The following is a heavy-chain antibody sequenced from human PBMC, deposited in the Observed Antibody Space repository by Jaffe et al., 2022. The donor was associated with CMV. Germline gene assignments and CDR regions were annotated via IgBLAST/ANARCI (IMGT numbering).Heavy chain of an antibody. Sequence: QVTLRESGPALVKPTQTLTLTCTFSGFSLTTSGMCVSWIRQPPGKALEWLARIKWDDDKHYSTSLKTRLTISKDTSKNQVVLTLTNMDPADTATYYCARMGHYYDSNGYRRYYFDYWGQGTLVTVSS. V-gene: IGHV2-70*15. CDR2: IKWDDDK. CDR1: GFSLTTSGMC. CDR3: ARMGHYYDSNGYRRYYFDY. J-gene: IGHJ4*02. D-gene: IGHD3-22*01.